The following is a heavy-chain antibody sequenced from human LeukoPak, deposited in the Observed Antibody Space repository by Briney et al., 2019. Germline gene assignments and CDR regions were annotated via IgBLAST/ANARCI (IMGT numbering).Heavy chain of an antibody. Sequence: PGGSLRLSCAASGFSFSSHSMSWVRQAPGKGLEWVSGFSGSGGSPYYADSVKGRFTISRDNSKNTLYLQMNSLRAEDTALYYCARRDIVVVPASILGAFDIWGQGTMVTVSS. V-gene: IGHV3-23*01. J-gene: IGHJ3*02. CDR3: ARRDIVVVPASILGAFDI. D-gene: IGHD2-2*02. CDR1: GFSFSSHS. CDR2: FSGSGGSP.